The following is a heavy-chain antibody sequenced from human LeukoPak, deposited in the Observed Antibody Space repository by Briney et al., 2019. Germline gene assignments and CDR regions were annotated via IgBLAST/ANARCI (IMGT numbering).Heavy chain of an antibody. CDR3: ARRYCSSTSCYHGAFDI. Sequence: ASVKVSCKASGGTFSSYATSWVRQAPGQGLEWMGGIIPIFGTANYAQKFQGRVTITTDESTSTAYMELSSLRSEDTAVYYCARRYCSSTSCYHGAFDIWGQGTMVTVSS. CDR2: IIPIFGTA. V-gene: IGHV1-69*05. CDR1: GGTFSSYA. D-gene: IGHD2-2*01. J-gene: IGHJ3*02.